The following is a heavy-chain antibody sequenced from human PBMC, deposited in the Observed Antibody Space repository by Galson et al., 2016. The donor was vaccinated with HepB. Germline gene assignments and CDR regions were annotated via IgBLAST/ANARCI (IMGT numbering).Heavy chain of an antibody. J-gene: IGHJ6*02. CDR2: ISGHNGNT. V-gene: IGHV1-18*01. CDR1: GYSFSSHG. CDR3: ARQDEAFDTPDPEVFPGGELARCGGLDV. Sequence: SVKVSCKASGYSFSSHGVSWVRQAPGQGLEWMGWISGHNGNTRYAEKFLGRVTMTTDTPASTAYLELRSLRSDDTAVYFCARQDEAFDTPDPEVFPGGELARCGGLDVWGQGTTVTVSS. D-gene: IGHD3-9*01.